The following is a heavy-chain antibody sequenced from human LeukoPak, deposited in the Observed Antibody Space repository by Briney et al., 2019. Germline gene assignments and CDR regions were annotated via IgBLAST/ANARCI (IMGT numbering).Heavy chain of an antibody. D-gene: IGHD6-19*01. CDR2: IIPIFGTA. CDR1: GGTFSSYA. J-gene: IGHJ4*02. V-gene: IGHV1-69*01. CDR3: ARGWQWPKYYFDY. Sequence: SVKVSCKASGGTFSSYAISWVRQAPGQGLEWMGGIIPIFGTANYAQKFQGRVTITADESTSTAYMELSSLRSEGTAVYYCARGWQWPKYYFDYWGQGTLVTVSS.